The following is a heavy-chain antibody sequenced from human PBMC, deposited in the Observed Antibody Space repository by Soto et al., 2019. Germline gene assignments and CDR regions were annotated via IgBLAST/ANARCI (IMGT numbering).Heavy chain of an antibody. CDR3: ARGPGGFHPLSYNWFDL. CDR2: IKQDGSET. Sequence: GGSLRLSCVASGFIFDAYGMSWVRQAPGKGLEWVASIKQDGSETYYLDSVKGRFTFSRDNAKNSLDLQMNSLRAEDTAVYYFARGPGGFHPLSYNWFDLWGQGTPVTVSS. J-gene: IGHJ5*02. CDR1: GFIFDAYG. D-gene: IGHD3-10*01. V-gene: IGHV3-7*01.